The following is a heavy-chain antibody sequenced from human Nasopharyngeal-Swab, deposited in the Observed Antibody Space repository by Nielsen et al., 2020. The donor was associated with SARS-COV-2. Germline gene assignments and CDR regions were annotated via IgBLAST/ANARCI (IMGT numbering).Heavy chain of an antibody. D-gene: IGHD3-10*01. J-gene: IGHJ4*02. Sequence: VRQMPGKGLEWVGRIKSKTDGGTTDYAAPVKGRFTISRDDSKNTLYLQINSLKTEDTAVYYCTTDQWFRELGGAYWGQGTLVTVSS. CDR2: IKSKTDGGTT. V-gene: IGHV3-15*01. CDR3: TTDQWFRELGGAY.